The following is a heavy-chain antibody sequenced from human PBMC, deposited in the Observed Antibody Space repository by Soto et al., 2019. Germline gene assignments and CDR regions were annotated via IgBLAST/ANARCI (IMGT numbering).Heavy chain of an antibody. V-gene: IGHV3-74*01. CDR2: INSDGSST. D-gene: IGHD3-3*01. J-gene: IGHJ5*02. CDR1: GFTFSSYW. CDR3: AKHDFWTPGNLDP. Sequence: PGGSLRLSCAATGFTFSSYWMHWVRQAPGKGLVWVSRINSDGSSTSYADSVKGRFTISRDNAKNTLYLQMTRLRAEDPAVYYCAKHDFWTPGNLDPRGQGTLVTAPS.